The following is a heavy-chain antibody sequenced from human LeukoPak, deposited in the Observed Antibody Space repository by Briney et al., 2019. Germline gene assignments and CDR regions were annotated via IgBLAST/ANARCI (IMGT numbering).Heavy chain of an antibody. CDR1: GYTFTSYD. CDR3: ARAYSYYDFWSGLVSYGMDV. CDR2: MNPNSGNT. J-gene: IGHJ6*02. V-gene: IGHV1-8*01. Sequence: ASVKVSCKASGYTFTSYDINWVRQATGQGLEWMGRMNPNSGNTGYAQKFQGRVTMTRNTSISTAYMELSSLRSEDTAVYYCARAYSYYDFWSGLVSYGMDVWGQGTTVTVSS. D-gene: IGHD3-3*01.